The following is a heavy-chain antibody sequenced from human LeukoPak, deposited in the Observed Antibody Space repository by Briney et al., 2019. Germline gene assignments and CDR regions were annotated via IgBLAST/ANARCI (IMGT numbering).Heavy chain of an antibody. Sequence: GGSLRLSCAASGFTFSSDATSWVRQAPGKGLEWVSSISSSSYIYYADSVKGRFTISRDNAKNSLYLQMNSLRAEDTAVYYCARMDTAMVTNYWGQGTLVTVSS. V-gene: IGHV3-21*01. CDR1: GFTFSSDA. D-gene: IGHD5-18*01. J-gene: IGHJ4*02. CDR3: ARMDTAMVTNY. CDR2: ISSSSYI.